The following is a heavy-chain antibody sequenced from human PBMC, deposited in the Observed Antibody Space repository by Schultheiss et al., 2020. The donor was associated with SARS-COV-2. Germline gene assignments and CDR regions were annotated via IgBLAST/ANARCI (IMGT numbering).Heavy chain of an antibody. Sequence: SETLSLTCAVSGGSISSSNWWSWVRQPPGKGLEWIGEINHSGSTNYNPSLKSRVTISVDTSKNQFSLKLSSVTAADTAVYYCARDRGGGSSWYGSWFDPWGQGTLVTVSS. D-gene: IGHD6-13*01. CDR3: ARDRGGGSSWYGSWFDP. J-gene: IGHJ5*02. CDR2: INHSGST. CDR1: GGSISSSNW. V-gene: IGHV4-4*02.